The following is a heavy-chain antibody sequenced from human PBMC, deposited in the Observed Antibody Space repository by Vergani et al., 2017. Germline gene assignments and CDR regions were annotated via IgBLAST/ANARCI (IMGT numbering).Heavy chain of an antibody. D-gene: IGHD3-10*01. V-gene: IGHV3-11*06. CDR3: ARVGKHYYGSGMDV. Sequence: QVQLVESGGGLVKPGGSLRLSCAASGFTFSDYYMSWIRQAPGKGLEWVSYISSSSSYTNYADSVKGRFTISIDNAKNSLYLQMNSLRAEDTAVYYCARVGKHYYGSGMDVWGKGTTVTVSS. CDR2: ISSSSSYT. CDR1: GFTFSDYY. J-gene: IGHJ6*03.